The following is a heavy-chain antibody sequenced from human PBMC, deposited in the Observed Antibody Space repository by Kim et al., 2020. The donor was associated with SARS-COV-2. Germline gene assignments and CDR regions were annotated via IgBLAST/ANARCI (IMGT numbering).Heavy chain of an antibody. CDR2: ISSSSSYI. J-gene: IGHJ4*02. V-gene: IGHV3-21*01. Sequence: GGSLRLSCAASGFTFSSYSMNWVRQAPGKGLEWVASISSSSSYIYYADSVKGRFTIARDNAKNSLYLQMNSLRAEDTAVYYCAIQYYYGSGSRLGWGQGTLVTVSS. CDR1: GFTFSSYS. CDR3: AIQYYYGSGSRLG. D-gene: IGHD3-10*01.